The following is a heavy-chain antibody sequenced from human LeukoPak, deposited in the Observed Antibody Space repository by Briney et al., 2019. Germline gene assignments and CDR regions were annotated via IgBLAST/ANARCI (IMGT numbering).Heavy chain of an antibody. CDR1: GFTFSNFL. CDR2: ISGSGGDT. J-gene: IGHJ4*02. Sequence: GGSLRLSCAASGFTFSNFLMTWVRQAPGKGPEWVSAISGSGGDTYYADSVKGRFTISRDNSKNTLYLQMDSLRAEDTAVYYCAKKGATTGDFDYWGQGTLVTVSS. D-gene: IGHD1-26*01. V-gene: IGHV3-23*01. CDR3: AKKGATTGDFDY.